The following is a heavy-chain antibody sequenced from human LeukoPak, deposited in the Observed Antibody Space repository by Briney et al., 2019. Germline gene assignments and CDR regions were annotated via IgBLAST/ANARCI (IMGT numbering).Heavy chain of an antibody. CDR1: GYTFTSYG. J-gene: IGHJ4*02. V-gene: IGHV1-18*01. CDR2: ISDYNGNT. D-gene: IGHD5-24*01. Sequence: GASVKVSCKASGYTFTSYGISWVRQAPGQGLEWMGWISDYNGNTNYAQKLQGRVTMTTDTSTSAAYMELRSLRSDDTAVYYCARDRPGYTNLDYWGQGTLVTVSS. CDR3: ARDRPGYTNLDY.